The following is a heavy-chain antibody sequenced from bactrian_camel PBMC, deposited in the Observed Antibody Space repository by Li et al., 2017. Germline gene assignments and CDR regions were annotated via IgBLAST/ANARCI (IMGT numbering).Heavy chain of an antibody. Sequence: VQLVESGGGSVQSGGSMRLSCVVSGGRFSDFALAWFRQAPGKEREGVAAVDKEGFTSYADSVKGRFTVSRDVANNVLYLEMKDLKSEDSVMYYCAADWTRAVFFANVPDFAFSGPGTQVTVS. J-gene: IGHJ6*01. V-gene: IGHV3S53*01. CDR2: VDKEGFT. CDR3: AADWTRAVFFANVPDFAF. CDR1: GGRFSDFA. D-gene: IGHD3*01.